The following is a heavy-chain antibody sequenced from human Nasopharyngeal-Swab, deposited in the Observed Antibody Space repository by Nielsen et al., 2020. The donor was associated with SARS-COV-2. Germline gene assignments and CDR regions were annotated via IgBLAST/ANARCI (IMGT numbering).Heavy chain of an antibody. CDR3: ATAYGSVSSPEY. Sequence: ASVKVSCKASGYTFTSFGISWVRQAPGQGLEWMGWISSYNGDTHYAHSLQGRITMTTDTSTSTAYLELRSLRSDGTAMYYCATAYGSVSSPEYGGQGTLVTVSS. J-gene: IGHJ4*02. D-gene: IGHD3-10*01. CDR2: ISSYNGDT. V-gene: IGHV1-18*01. CDR1: GYTFTSFG.